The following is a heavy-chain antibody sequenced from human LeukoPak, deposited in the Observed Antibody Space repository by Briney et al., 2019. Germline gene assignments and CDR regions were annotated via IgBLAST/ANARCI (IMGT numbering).Heavy chain of an antibody. CDR1: GFTFSSHG. J-gene: IGHJ3*02. Sequence: PGGSLRLSCTASGFTFSSHGMSWVRQAPGKGLEWVSAISGSGENTYYADSMEGRFTISRDNSENTLYLQMNSLKPEDTAVYYCARDPHDILRWANAFDIWGQGTMVTVSS. CDR3: ARDPHDILRWANAFDI. V-gene: IGHV3-23*01. D-gene: IGHD3-9*01. CDR2: ISGSGENT.